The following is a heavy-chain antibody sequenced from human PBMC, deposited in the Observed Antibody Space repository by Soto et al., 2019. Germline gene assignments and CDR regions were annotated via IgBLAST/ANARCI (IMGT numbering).Heavy chain of an antibody. D-gene: IGHD3-10*01. CDR1: GGSISSSSYY. CDR3: ARVSKEVVEWFGDENWFDP. V-gene: IGHV4-39*01. CDR2: IYYSGST. Sequence: SATLSLTCTVSGGSISSSSYYWGWIRQPPGKGLEWIGSIYYSGSTYYNPSLKSRVTISVDTSKNQFSLKLSSVTAADTAVYYCARVSKEVVEWFGDENWFDPWGQGTLVTVSS. J-gene: IGHJ5*02.